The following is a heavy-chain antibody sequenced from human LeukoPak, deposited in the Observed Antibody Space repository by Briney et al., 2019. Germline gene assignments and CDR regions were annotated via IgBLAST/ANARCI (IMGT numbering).Heavy chain of an antibody. CDR1: GGSFSGYY. V-gene: IGHV4-34*01. D-gene: IGHD1-26*01. CDR2: INHSGST. CDR3: ARDSREWELMSYLDY. Sequence: SETLSLTCAVYGGSFSGYYWSWIRQPPGKGLEWIGEINHSGSTNYNPSLKSRVTISVDTSKNQFSLKLSSVTAADTAVYYCARDSREWELMSYLDYWGQGTLVTVSS. J-gene: IGHJ4*02.